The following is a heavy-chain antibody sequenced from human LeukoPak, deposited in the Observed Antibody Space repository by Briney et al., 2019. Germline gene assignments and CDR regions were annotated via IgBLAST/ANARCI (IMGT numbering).Heavy chain of an antibody. J-gene: IGHJ4*02. D-gene: IGHD3-3*01. CDR3: ARGDYWSGKVDY. CDR1: GGPFSGYY. V-gene: IGHV4-34*01. Sequence: PSETLSLTCAVYGGPFSGYYWSWIRQPPGKGLEWIGEINHSGITNYNPSLKSRVTISIDTSKKQVSLKLSSVTAADTAVYYCARGDYWSGKVDYWGQGTLVTVSP. CDR2: INHSGIT.